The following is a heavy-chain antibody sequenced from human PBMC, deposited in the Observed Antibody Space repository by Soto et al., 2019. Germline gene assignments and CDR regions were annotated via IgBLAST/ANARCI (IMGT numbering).Heavy chain of an antibody. J-gene: IGHJ4*02. CDR3: AKKVNSGSGSQYFDY. CDR2: FRAGGDDGTT. CDR1: GSTFSSYS. V-gene: IGHV3-23*01. D-gene: IGHD3-10*01. Sequence: GGSLRLSCVASGSTFSSYSMSWVRQAPGKGLEWVSGFRAGGDDGTTYYADSVKGRFTISRDNSKNTLFLQMNSLRAEDTAIYYCAKKVNSGSGSQYFDYFGQGTLVTVSS.